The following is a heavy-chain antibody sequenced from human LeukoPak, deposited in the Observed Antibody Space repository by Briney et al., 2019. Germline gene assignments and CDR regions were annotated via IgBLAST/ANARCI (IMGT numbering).Heavy chain of an antibody. Sequence: GGSLRLSCAASGFIFTSYWMSWVRQAPGKGLEWVANIKQDGSAKYYVDSVKGRFTISRDNAKNSLYLQMNSLRADDTAVYYCARVSSSGWDYYYYYYMDVWGKGTTVTVSS. J-gene: IGHJ6*03. CDR2: IKQDGSAK. V-gene: IGHV3-7*01. CDR1: GFIFTSYW. CDR3: ARVSSSGWDYYYYYYMDV. D-gene: IGHD6-19*01.